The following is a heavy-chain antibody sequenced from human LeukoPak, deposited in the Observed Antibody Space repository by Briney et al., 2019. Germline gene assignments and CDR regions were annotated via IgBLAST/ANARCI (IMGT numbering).Heavy chain of an antibody. V-gene: IGHV3-30*04. J-gene: IGHJ6*03. D-gene: IGHD6-13*01. CDR2: LSYDGSNK. CDR3: AKDAGQLVRNYYMDV. Sequence: GGSLRLSCAASGFTFSSYEMNWVRQAPGKGLEWVAVLSYDGSNKYYADSVKGRFTISRDNSKNTLYLQMSSLRAEDTAVFYCAKDAGQLVRNYYMDVWGKGTTVTVSS. CDR1: GFTFSSYE.